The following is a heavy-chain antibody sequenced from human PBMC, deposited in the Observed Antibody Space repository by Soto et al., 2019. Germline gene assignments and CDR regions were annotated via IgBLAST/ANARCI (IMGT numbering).Heavy chain of an antibody. Sequence: QVHLVESGGGVVQPGRSLRLSCVASGFTFSTHVLHWVRQAPGKGLEWVAVASPTEAIKIYADSVKGRFTISRDNSRSTLYLQMNSLRPEDTAIYYCARDPIPGAPADLDYWGQGTLVTVSS. J-gene: IGHJ4*02. CDR3: ARDPIPGAPADLDY. CDR1: GFTFSTHV. V-gene: IGHV3-30-3*01. D-gene: IGHD2-2*01. CDR2: ASPTEAIK.